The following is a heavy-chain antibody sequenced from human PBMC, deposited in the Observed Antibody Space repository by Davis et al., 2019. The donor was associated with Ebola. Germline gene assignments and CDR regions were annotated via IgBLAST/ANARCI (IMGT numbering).Heavy chain of an antibody. CDR1: GFTFSSYS. V-gene: IGHV3-21*04. J-gene: IGHJ3*02. Sequence: GESLKISCAASGFTFSSYSMNWVRQAPGKGLEWVSSISSSSSYIYYADSVKGRFTISRDNAKNSLYLQMNSLRAEDTALYYCAKDSPVAGSQDAFDIWGQGTMVTVSS. D-gene: IGHD6-19*01. CDR3: AKDSPVAGSQDAFDI. CDR2: ISSSSSYI.